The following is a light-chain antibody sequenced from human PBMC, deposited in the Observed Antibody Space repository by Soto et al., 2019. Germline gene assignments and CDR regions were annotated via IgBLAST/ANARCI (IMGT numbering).Light chain of an antibody. J-gene: IGKJ2*01. CDR2: GAS. CDR1: QSVSSN. CDR3: QQYNNWPRT. Sequence: EIVMTQSPATLSVSPGERATVSCRASQSVSSNLAWYQQKPGQAPRLLIYGASTRATGIPARFSGSGSGTDFALNIGSLQSEDFAVYYCQQYNNWPRTFDQGTNLEIK. V-gene: IGKV3-15*01.